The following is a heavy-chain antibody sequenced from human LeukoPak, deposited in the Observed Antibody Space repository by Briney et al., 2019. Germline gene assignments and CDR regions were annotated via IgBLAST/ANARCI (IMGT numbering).Heavy chain of an antibody. D-gene: IGHD2-2*01. Sequence: PGGSLRLSCAASGFTFSSYAMSWVRQAPGKGLEWVSAISGSGGSTYYADSVKGRFTISRDNSKNTLYLQMNSLRAEDTAVYYCAKGAGAVVVPAATYYFDYWGQGTLVTVSS. CDR3: AKGAGAVVVPAATYYFDY. V-gene: IGHV3-23*01. CDR2: ISGSGGST. CDR1: GFTFSSYA. J-gene: IGHJ4*02.